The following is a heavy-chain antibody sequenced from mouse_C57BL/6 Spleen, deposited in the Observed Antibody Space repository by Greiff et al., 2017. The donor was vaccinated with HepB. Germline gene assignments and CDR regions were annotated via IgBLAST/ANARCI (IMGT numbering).Heavy chain of an antibody. Sequence: QVQLQQSGAELVRPGTSVKVSCKASGYAFTNYLIEWVKQRPGQGLEWIGVINPGSGGTNYNEKLKGKATLTADKASSTAYMQLSRLTSEDSAVYFCARSRDYAFDYWGQGTSLTVSS. D-gene: IGHD2-4*01. CDR3: ARSRDYAFDY. CDR2: INPGSGGT. J-gene: IGHJ2*02. CDR1: GYAFTNYL. V-gene: IGHV1-54*01.